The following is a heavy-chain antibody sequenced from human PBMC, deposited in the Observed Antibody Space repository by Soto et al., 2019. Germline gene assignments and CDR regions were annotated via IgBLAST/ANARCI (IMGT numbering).Heavy chain of an antibody. Sequence: GGSLRLSCAASGFTFSSYAMSWVRQAPGKGLEWVSAISGSGGSTYYADSVKGRFTISRDNSKNTLYLQMNSLRAEDTAVYYCAKVRNFDWLFNDAFDIWGQRTMVTVSS. CDR3: AKVRNFDWLFNDAFDI. J-gene: IGHJ3*02. CDR2: ISGSGGST. CDR1: GFTFSSYA. D-gene: IGHD3-9*01. V-gene: IGHV3-23*01.